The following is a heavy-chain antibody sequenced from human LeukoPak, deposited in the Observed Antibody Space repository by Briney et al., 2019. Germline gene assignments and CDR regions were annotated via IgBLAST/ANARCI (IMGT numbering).Heavy chain of an antibody. V-gene: IGHV3-23*01. Sequence: QPGGSLRLSCAASRFMYRDAAMTWVRQAPGKGREQVSHIASSGLYTYYADSVRGRFTISRDNSKNTLSLQMNSLRVEDTAISYCARDIELSTWGLGTLVTVSS. D-gene: IGHD5-12*01. J-gene: IGHJ3*01. CDR1: RFMYRDAA. CDR2: IASSGLYT. CDR3: ARDIELST.